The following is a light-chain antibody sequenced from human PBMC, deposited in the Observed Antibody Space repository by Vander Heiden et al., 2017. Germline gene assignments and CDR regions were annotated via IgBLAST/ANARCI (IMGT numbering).Light chain of an antibody. V-gene: IGKV1-9*01. CDR1: QGISSY. CDR3: QQLIRYPPGFT. Sequence: DIQLTQSPSFLSASVGDRVTITCRASQGISSYLAWYKQKPGKAPKLLIYAASTLQRGGKSRFSGSADATEFTLTIRKLHPEDFATYYCQQLIRYPPGFTFGHGTRLDMK. J-gene: IGKJ3*01. CDR2: AAS.